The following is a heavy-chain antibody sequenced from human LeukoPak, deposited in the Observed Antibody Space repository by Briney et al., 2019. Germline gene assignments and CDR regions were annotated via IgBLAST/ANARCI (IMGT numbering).Heavy chain of an antibody. CDR1: GGSISYYY. Sequence: SETLSLTCTVSGGSISYYYWTWVRQPAGKGLEWIGRINTSGSTNYNPSLRSRVTMSVDTSKNQFSLKLSSVTAADTAVYYCSSGGRDTNNEREYDHWGQGTLVTVSS. D-gene: IGHD1/OR15-1a*01. J-gene: IGHJ4*02. CDR3: SSGGRDTNNEREYDH. CDR2: INTSGST. V-gene: IGHV4-4*07.